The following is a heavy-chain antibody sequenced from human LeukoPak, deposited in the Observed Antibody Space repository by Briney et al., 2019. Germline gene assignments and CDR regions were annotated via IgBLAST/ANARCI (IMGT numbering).Heavy chain of an antibody. CDR1: GGSISPYY. V-gene: IGHV4-59*01. D-gene: IGHD3-9*01. CDR3: AREGPGGGRYFDPHYFDY. J-gene: IGHJ4*02. Sequence: SETLSLTCTVSGGSISPYYWSWIRQSPGKGLEWIGYIYYSGNTYYNPSLKSRVTISVDTSKNQFSLKLSSVTAADTAVYYCAREGPGGGRYFDPHYFDYWGQGTLVTVSS. CDR2: IYYSGNT.